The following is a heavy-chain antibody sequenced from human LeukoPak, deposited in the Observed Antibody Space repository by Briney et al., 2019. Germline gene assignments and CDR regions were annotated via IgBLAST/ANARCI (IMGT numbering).Heavy chain of an antibody. D-gene: IGHD3-10*01. CDR1: GFTFDDYA. J-gene: IGHJ6*03. CDR3: GKDGLGVRGVGYYYYMDV. Sequence: GGSLRLSCAASGFTFDDYAMYWVRQAPGKGLEWVSGINWNSGRIGYADSVKGRFTISRDNAKNSLYLQMNSLRVEDTALYYCGKDGLGVRGVGYYYYMDVWGKGTMVTIS. CDR2: INWNSGRI. V-gene: IGHV3-9*01.